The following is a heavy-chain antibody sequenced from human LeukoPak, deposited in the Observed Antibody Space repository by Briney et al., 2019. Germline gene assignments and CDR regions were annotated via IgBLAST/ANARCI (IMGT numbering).Heavy chain of an antibody. CDR2: ISGSGGST. CDR3: AKDVSYYDSSGYPDY. Sequence: GGSLRLSCAASGFTFSSYAMSWVRQAPGKGLEWVPAISGSGGSTYYADSVKGRFTISRDNSKNTLYLQMNSLRAEDTAVYYCAKDVSYYDSSGYPDYWGQGTLVTVSS. V-gene: IGHV3-23*01. CDR1: GFTFSSYA. D-gene: IGHD3-22*01. J-gene: IGHJ4*02.